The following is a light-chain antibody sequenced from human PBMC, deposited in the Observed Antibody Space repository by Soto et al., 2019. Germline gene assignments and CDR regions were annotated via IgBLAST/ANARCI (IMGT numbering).Light chain of an antibody. Sequence: EIVLTQSPGPLSLSPGERATLSCRASQRVSSSYLAWYQQKPGQAPRLLIYDASSRATGIPDRFSGSGSGTDFTLTISRLEPEDFVVYYCQQYGSSPRTFGQGTKLEIK. CDR1: QRVSSSY. J-gene: IGKJ2*01. CDR2: DAS. V-gene: IGKV3-20*01. CDR3: QQYGSSPRT.